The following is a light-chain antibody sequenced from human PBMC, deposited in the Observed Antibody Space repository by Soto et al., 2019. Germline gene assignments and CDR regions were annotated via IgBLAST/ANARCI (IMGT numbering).Light chain of an antibody. CDR1: QSISSW. V-gene: IGKV1-5*01. J-gene: IGKJ1*01. CDR2: DAS. Sequence: VQMSQSPSSVSASVGYRVTITWRASQSISSWLAWYQQKPGEAPKLLIYDASAFPRGVPSRFSGSGSGTKFTLTIASLQPDDFATYYCQQYETFSGTFGPGTKVDIK. CDR3: QQYETFSGT.